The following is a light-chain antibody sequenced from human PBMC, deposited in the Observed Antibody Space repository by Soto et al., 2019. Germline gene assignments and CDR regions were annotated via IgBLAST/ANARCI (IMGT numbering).Light chain of an antibody. Sequence: EMTQSPSSLFASVGDRVTITCRASQSISSYLNWYQQRPGKAPKFLIFGASNLQSGVPSRFSGSGSGTDFTLTISSLQPEASATYYCQQSYGSPTFGGGTKVEIK. CDR3: QQSYGSPT. CDR2: GAS. V-gene: IGKV1-39*01. CDR1: QSISSY. J-gene: IGKJ4*01.